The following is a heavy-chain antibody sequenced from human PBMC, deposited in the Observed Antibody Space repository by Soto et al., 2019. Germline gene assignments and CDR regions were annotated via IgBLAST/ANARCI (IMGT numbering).Heavy chain of an antibody. V-gene: IGHV1-18*01. CDR3: ARTVGATTAVWFDP. D-gene: IGHD1-26*01. Sequence: ASVKVSFKASCYTFTSYGISWVRQAPGQGLEWMGWISAYNGNTNYAQKLQGRVTMTTDTSTSTAYMELRSLRSDDTAVYYCARTVGATTAVWFDPWGQGTLVTVSS. CDR1: CYTFTSYG. CDR2: ISAYNGNT. J-gene: IGHJ5*02.